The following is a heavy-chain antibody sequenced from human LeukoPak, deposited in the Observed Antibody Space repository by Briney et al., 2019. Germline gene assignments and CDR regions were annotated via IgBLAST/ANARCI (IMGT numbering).Heavy chain of an antibody. V-gene: IGHV3-21*01. CDR2: ISSSSSYI. CDR3: ARDPYYYDSSGYYY. Sequence: PGGSLRLSCAASGFTFSSYSMNWVRQAPGKGLEWVSSISSSSSYIYYADSVKGRFTISRDNAKNSLYLQMNSLRAEDRAVYYCARDPYYYDSSGYYYWGQGTLVTVSS. CDR1: GFTFSSYS. D-gene: IGHD3-22*01. J-gene: IGHJ4*02.